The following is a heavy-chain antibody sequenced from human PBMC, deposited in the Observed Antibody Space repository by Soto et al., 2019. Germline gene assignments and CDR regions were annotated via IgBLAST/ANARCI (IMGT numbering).Heavy chain of an antibody. CDR3: AREFRSTVTTEAGYYYYGMDV. V-gene: IGHV3-53*01. Sequence: PGGSLRLSCAASGFTVSSNHMSWVRQAPGKGLEWVSVIYSGGSTYYADSVKGRFTISRDNSKNTLYLQMNSLRAEDTAVYYCAREFRSTVTTEAGYYYYGMDVWGQGTTVTVSS. J-gene: IGHJ6*02. CDR2: IYSGGST. CDR1: GFTVSSNH. D-gene: IGHD4-17*01.